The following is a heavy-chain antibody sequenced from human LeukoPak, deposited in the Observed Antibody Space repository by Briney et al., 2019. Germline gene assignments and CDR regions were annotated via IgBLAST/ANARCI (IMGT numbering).Heavy chain of an antibody. CDR3: ARLGVGATRDAFDI. Sequence: LTGGSLRLSCAASGFTLDDYGMSWVRQAPGKGLEWVSGINWNGGSTGYADSVKGRFTISRDNAKNSLYLQMNSLRAEDTALYYCARLGVGATRDAFDIWGQGTMVTVSS. CDR2: INWNGGST. CDR1: GFTLDDYG. D-gene: IGHD1-26*01. V-gene: IGHV3-20*04. J-gene: IGHJ3*02.